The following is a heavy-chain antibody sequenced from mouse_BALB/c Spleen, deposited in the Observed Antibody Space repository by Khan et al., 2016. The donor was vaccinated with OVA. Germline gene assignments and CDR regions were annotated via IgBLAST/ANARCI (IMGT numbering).Heavy chain of an antibody. J-gene: IGHJ2*01. CDR1: GYSFTDYN. CDR2: IDPYNGGT. Sequence: VRLQQSGPELVKPGASVKVSCKASGYSFTDYNMFWVKQSHGKSLEWIGYIDPYNGGTSYNQKFKGKATLTVDKSSSTAFMHLSSLTSEDSAVFYGARTDYDGSSYYFDYWGQGTTLTVSS. D-gene: IGHD1-1*01. CDR3: ARTDYDGSSYYFDY. V-gene: IGHV1S135*01.